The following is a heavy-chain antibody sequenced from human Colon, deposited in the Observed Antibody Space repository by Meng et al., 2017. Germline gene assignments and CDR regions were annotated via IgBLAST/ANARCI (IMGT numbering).Heavy chain of an antibody. V-gene: IGHV6-1*01. J-gene: IGHJ4*02. CDR2: QYYRSKWYN. CDR3: ARSGSSGWIDY. CDR1: GDGFLGSSAA. Sequence: AHGLWCPSLTLSSTWVISGDGFLGSSAAWNWIRLYTSSGLKWLGRQYYRSKWYNGYAVSVKSRITINPDTSKNQFSLQLNSVTPEDTAMYYCARSGSSGWIDYWGQGTLVTVSS. D-gene: IGHD6-19*01.